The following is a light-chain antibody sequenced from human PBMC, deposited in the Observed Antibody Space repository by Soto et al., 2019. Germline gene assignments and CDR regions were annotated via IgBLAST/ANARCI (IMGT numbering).Light chain of an antibody. J-gene: IGKJ3*01. CDR2: GAS. CDR3: QQYGRSPFT. V-gene: IGKV3-20*01. Sequence: EIVLTQSPGTLSLSPGERATLSCRASQSVSSSYLAWYQQKPGQAPRLLIYGASSRATGIPDRFSGSGSGTDFTLTISRLEPEDFAVYDCQQYGRSPFTFGPGTKVDIK. CDR1: QSVSSSY.